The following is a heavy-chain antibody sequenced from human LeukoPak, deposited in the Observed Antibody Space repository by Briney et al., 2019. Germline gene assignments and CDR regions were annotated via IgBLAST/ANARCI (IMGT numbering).Heavy chain of an antibody. V-gene: IGHV1-46*01. Sequence: VASVKVSCKASGYTFTSYYMHWVRQAPGQGLEWMGTVDPSDGTTNYAQRFPGRITMTRDMSTSTVFMEVRSLTSEDTAVYYCANRPYADYGDSGVVDYWGQGTLVTVSS. D-gene: IGHD4-17*01. CDR3: ANRPYADYGDSGVVDY. J-gene: IGHJ4*02. CDR1: GYTFTSYY. CDR2: VDPSDGTT.